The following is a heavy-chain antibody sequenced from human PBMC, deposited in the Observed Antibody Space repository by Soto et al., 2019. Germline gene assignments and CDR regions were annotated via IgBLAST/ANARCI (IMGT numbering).Heavy chain of an antibody. V-gene: IGHV1-2*04. CDR2: INPKSGGT. CDR1: GYSFTDYH. D-gene: IGHD2-8*01. CDR3: ARGHSTDCSNGVCSFFYNHEMDV. Sequence: ASVKVSCKASGYSFTDYHIHWVRQAPGQGLEWLGRINPKSGGTSTAQKFQGWVTMTRDRSISKVYMELTRLRSDDTAVYFCARGHSTDCSNGVCSFFYNHEMDVWGQ. J-gene: IGHJ6*02.